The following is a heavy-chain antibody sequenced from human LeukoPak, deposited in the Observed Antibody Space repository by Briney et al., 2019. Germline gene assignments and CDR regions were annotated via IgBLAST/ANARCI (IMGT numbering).Heavy chain of an antibody. Sequence: PSETLSLTCAVYGGSFSGYYWSWIRQPPGKGLEWIGEINHSGGTNYNPSLKSRVTISVDTSKNQFSLKLSSVTAADTAVYYCARVSNYYDSSGYFRYWGQGTLVTVSS. J-gene: IGHJ4*02. CDR2: INHSGGT. CDR3: ARVSNYYDSSGYFRY. CDR1: GGSFSGYY. D-gene: IGHD3-22*01. V-gene: IGHV4-34*01.